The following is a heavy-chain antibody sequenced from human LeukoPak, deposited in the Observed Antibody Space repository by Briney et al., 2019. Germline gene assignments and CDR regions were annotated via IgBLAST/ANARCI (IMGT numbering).Heavy chain of an antibody. CDR2: IKQDESER. CDR1: GFTFSDYW. J-gene: IGHJ4*02. V-gene: IGHV3-7*03. CDR3: ARKLHN. Sequence: GGSLRLSCAASGFTFSDYWMHWVRQAPGKGLEWVANIKQDESERYYVDSVKGRFTISRDNSKNSPYLQMNSLRVEDTAIYYCARKLHNWGQGTLVTVSS.